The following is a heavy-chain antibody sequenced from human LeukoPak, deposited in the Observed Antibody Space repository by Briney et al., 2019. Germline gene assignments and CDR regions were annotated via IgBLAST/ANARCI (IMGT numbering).Heavy chain of an antibody. CDR3: ARHLDYGDFADAFDI. CDR2: IYPGDSDP. V-gene: IGHV5-51*01. J-gene: IGHJ3*02. Sequence: GESLKISCKGSGYSFTSYWIGWVRQMPGKGLEWMGIIYPGDSDPRYSPSFQGQVTISADKSITTAYLQWSSLKASDTAMYYCARHLDYGDFADAFDIWGQGTMVTVSS. D-gene: IGHD4-17*01. CDR1: GYSFTSYW.